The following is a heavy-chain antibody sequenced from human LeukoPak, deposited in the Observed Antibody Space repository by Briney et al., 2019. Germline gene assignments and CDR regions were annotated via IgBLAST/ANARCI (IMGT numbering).Heavy chain of an antibody. J-gene: IGHJ3*02. Sequence: GESLKISCKGSGYSFTSYWIGWVRQMPGKGLEWMGIIYPGDSDTRYSPSFQGQVTISADKSISTAYLQWSSLKAPDTAMYYCARPAYYDSSGYRRWAFDIWGQGTMVTVSS. D-gene: IGHD3-22*01. CDR1: GYSFTSYW. CDR3: ARPAYYDSSGYRRWAFDI. V-gene: IGHV5-51*01. CDR2: IYPGDSDT.